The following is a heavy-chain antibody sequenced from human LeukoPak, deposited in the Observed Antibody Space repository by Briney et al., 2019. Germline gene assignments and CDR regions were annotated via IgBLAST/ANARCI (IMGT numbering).Heavy chain of an antibody. CDR1: GYTFTGYY. V-gene: IGHV1-2*02. J-gene: IGHJ4*02. Sequence: ASVKVSCKASGYTFTGYYMHWVRQAPGQGLEWMGWINPNSGGTNYAQKFQGRVTMTRDTSISTAYMELSRLRSDDTAVYYCASLPRIVVVPAAIPYWGQGTLVTVSS. CDR2: INPNSGGT. CDR3: ASLPRIVVVPAAIPY. D-gene: IGHD2-2*01.